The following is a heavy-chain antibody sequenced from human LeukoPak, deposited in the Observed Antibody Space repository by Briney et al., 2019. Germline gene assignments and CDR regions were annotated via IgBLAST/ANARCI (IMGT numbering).Heavy chain of an antibody. J-gene: IGHJ6*03. D-gene: IGHD3-10*01. Sequence: SVKVSCKASGGTFSSYAISWVRQAPGQGLEWMGGIIPIFGTANYAQKFQGRVTITADESTSTAYMELSSLRSEDTAVYYCARSVVRGLFYYYYYMDVWGKGTTVTVSS. CDR1: GGTFSSYA. CDR2: IIPIFGTA. V-gene: IGHV1-69*13. CDR3: ARSVVRGLFYYYYYMDV.